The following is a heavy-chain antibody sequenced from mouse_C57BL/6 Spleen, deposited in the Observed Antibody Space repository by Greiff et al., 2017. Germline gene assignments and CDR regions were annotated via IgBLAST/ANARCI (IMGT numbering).Heavy chain of an antibody. V-gene: IGHV1-53*01. Sequence: QVQLQQPGTELVKPGASVKLSCKASGYTFTSYWMHWVKQRPGQGLEWIGNINPSNGGTNYNEKFKSKATLTVDKSSSTAYMQLSSLTSEDSAVYYCARSAGYYPYWYFDVWGTGTTVTVSS. CDR2: INPSNGGT. D-gene: IGHD2-3*01. CDR3: ARSAGYYPYWYFDV. CDR1: GYTFTSYW. J-gene: IGHJ1*03.